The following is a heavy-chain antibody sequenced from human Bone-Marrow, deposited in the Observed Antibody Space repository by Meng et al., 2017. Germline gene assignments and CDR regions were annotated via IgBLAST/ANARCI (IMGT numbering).Heavy chain of an antibody. D-gene: IGHD5-18*01. CDR2: IDPYSGDT. CDR3: VRDVRQPLDF. Sequence: QGRLVQSGAEVKKPGASMTVSCKASGYDFTAYFLHWVRLAPGQGLQWVGQIDPYSGDTVYAQKFRGRVTMTRDTSVNSAYLEVNRLTSDDTAVYYCVRDVRQPLDFWGQGTLVTVSS. J-gene: IGHJ4*02. CDR1: GYDFTAYF. V-gene: IGHV1-2*06.